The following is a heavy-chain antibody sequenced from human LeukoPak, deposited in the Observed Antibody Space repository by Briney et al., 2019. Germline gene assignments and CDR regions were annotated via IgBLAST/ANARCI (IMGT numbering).Heavy chain of an antibody. D-gene: IGHD6-13*01. CDR2: IIPIFGTA. CDR3: AKDLGYSSSGTHFDY. CDR1: GGTFSSYA. V-gene: IGHV1-69*05. J-gene: IGHJ4*02. Sequence: ASVKVSCKASGGTFSSYAISWVRQAPGQGLEWMGGIIPIFGTANYAQKFQGRVTITTDESTSTAYMELSSLRSEDTAVYYCAKDLGYSSSGTHFDYWGQGTLVTVSS.